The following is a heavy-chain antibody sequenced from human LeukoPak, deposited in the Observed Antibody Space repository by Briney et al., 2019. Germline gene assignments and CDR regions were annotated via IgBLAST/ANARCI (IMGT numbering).Heavy chain of an antibody. CDR2: INLDGNGR. CDR3: ARDSVADSSSWFDP. D-gene: IGHD6-19*01. CDR1: GFFFSNYW. Sequence: GGSLRLSCAASGFFFSNYWMSWVRQAQGKGLEWVANINLDGNGRFYVDSVKGRFTISRDNNKKSVYLQMNSLRAEDTAVYYCARDSVADSSSWFDPWGQGTLVTVSS. J-gene: IGHJ5*02. V-gene: IGHV3-7*01.